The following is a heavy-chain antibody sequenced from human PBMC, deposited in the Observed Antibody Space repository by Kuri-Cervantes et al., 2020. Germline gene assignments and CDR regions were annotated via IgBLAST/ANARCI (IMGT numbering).Heavy chain of an antibody. J-gene: IGHJ5*02. CDR1: GFTFSTYA. D-gene: IGHD3-3*01. V-gene: IGHV3-30-3*01. Sequence: GESLKISCAASGFTFSTYAMHWVRQAPGKGLEWVTVLSYDGSNKYYADSVKGRFTISRDNSKNTLYLQMNSLRAEDTAVYYCAREGQAYYNFWSGSSWFDPWGQGTLVTVSS. CDR2: LSYDGSNK. CDR3: AREGQAYYNFWSGSSWFDP.